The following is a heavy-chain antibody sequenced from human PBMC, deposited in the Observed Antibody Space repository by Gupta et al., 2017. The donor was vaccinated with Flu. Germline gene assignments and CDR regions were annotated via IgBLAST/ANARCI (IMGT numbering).Heavy chain of an antibody. CDR1: GFTFSSYS. V-gene: IGHV3-48*02. CDR2: ISSSSSTI. CDR3: ARDNVLLWFGAGSDAFDI. Sequence: EVQLVESGGGLVQPGGSLRLSCAASGFTFSSYSMNWVRQAPGKGLEWVSYISSSSSTIYYADSVKGRVTISRDNAKNSLYLQMNSLRDEDTAVYYCARDNVLLWFGAGSDAFDIWGQGTMVTVSS. J-gene: IGHJ3*02. D-gene: IGHD3-10*01.